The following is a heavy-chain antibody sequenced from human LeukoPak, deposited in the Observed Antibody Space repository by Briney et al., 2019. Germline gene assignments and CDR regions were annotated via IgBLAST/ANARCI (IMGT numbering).Heavy chain of an antibody. Sequence: SETLSLTCAVYGGSFSGYYWSWIRQPPGKGLEWIGEINHSGSTNYNPSLKSRVTISVDTSKNQFSLKLSSVTAADTAVYYCARTIDWGGLDYWGQGTLVTVSS. CDR3: ARTIDWGGLDY. J-gene: IGHJ4*02. V-gene: IGHV4-34*01. CDR2: INHSGST. D-gene: IGHD3-16*01. CDR1: GGSFSGYY.